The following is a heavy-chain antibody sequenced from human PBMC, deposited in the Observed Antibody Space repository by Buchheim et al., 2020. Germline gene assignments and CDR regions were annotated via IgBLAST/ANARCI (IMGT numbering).Heavy chain of an antibody. CDR2: IEPDGSDK. CDR3: ARFGVAPGY. D-gene: IGHD3-3*01. Sequence: EVQLVESGGGLVQPGGSLRLSCAVSGFTFSNYWMSWVRQAPGKGLEWVASIEPDGSDKAYVDSVNGRLSISRDNAKNSLYLQMNGLRVEDTAVYYCARFGVAPGYWGQGTL. J-gene: IGHJ4*02. V-gene: IGHV3-7*01. CDR1: GFTFSNYW.